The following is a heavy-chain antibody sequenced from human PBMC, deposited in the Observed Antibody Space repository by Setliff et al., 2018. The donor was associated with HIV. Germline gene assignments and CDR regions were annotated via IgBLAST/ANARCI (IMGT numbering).Heavy chain of an antibody. V-gene: IGHV4-39*07. CDR2: IFYSGTT. J-gene: IGHJ5*01. Sequence: SETLSLTCSVSGAFTTSSLYSWGWFRQSPGKGLEWIGTIFYSGTTTYNPSLKNRITISVDTSKKEFSLNLSSLTAADTAVFYCARGRYSYGPGWFDSWAQGAVVTVSS. CDR3: ARGRYSYGPGWFDS. CDR1: GAFTTSSLYS. D-gene: IGHD5-18*01.